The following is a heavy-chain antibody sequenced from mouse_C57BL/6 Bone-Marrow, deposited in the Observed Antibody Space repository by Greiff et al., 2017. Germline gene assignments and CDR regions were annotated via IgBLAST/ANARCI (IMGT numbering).Heavy chain of an antibody. D-gene: IGHD2-4*01. Sequence: DVKLVESGGGLVKPGGSLKLSCAASGFTFSSYGMSWVRQTPDKRLEWVATISSGGSYTYYPDSVKGRFTISRDNAKNTLYLQMSSLKSEDTAMYYCARRDDYDDYYAMDYWGQGTSVTVSS. CDR1: GFTFSSYG. CDR2: ISSGGSYT. J-gene: IGHJ4*01. CDR3: ARRDDYDDYYAMDY. V-gene: IGHV5-6*03.